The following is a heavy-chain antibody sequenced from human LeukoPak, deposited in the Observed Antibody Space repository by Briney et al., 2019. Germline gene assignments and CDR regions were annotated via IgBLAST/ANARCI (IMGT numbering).Heavy chain of an antibody. V-gene: IGHV3-7*05. J-gene: IGHJ4*02. CDR1: GFTFNSYW. CDR3: ARWSYVSGTWFLDS. CDR2: INGDGSTI. Sequence: TGESLRLSCAASGFTFNSYWMSWVRQAPGKGLEWVADINGDGSTIYYVNSVKGRFTISRDNAKNSLSLQLNTLRAEDRAVYYCARWSYVSGTWFLDSWGQGALVTVSS. D-gene: IGHD3-10*01.